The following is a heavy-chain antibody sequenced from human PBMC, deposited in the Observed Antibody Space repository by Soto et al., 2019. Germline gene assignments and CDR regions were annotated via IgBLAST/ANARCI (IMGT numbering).Heavy chain of an antibody. V-gene: IGHV4-34*01. J-gene: IGHJ6*02. CDR1: GGSFSGYY. CDR3: ARAKGTYYDFWSGPGGRIVYYYGMDA. D-gene: IGHD3-3*01. Sequence: PSETLSLTCAVYGGSFSGYYWSWIRQPPGKGLEWIGEINHSGSTNYNPSLKSRVTISVDTTKNQFSLKLSSVTAADTAVYYCARAKGTYYDFWSGPGGRIVYYYGMDAWGQGTTVTVS. CDR2: INHSGST.